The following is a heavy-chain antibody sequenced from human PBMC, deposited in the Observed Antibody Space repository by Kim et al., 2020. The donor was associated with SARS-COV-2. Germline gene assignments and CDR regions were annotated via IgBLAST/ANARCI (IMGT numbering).Heavy chain of an antibody. Sequence: SVKVSCKASGGTFSSYAISWVRQAPGQGLEWMGRIIPILGIANYAQKFQGRVTITADKSTSTAYMELSSLRSEDTAVYYCARGDDTAMVGMDVWGQGTTVTVSS. V-gene: IGHV1-69*04. CDR2: IIPILGIA. D-gene: IGHD5-18*01. CDR1: GGTFSSYA. J-gene: IGHJ6*02. CDR3: ARGDDTAMVGMDV.